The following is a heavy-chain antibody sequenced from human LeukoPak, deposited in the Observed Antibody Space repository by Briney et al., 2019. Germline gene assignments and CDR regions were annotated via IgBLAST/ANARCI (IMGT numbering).Heavy chain of an antibody. CDR2: IYPDDSDT. CDR3: ARDWYSSGLSYNYYGMDV. J-gene: IGHJ6*02. V-gene: IGHV5-51*01. D-gene: IGHD6-19*01. Sequence: GESLEISCKGSGYSFTSYWIAWVRQMPGKGLEWMGIIYPDDSDTRYSPSFQGQVTISVDKSISTAYLQWSSLKASDTAMYYCARDWYSSGLSYNYYGMDVWGQGTTVTVSS. CDR1: GYSFTSYW.